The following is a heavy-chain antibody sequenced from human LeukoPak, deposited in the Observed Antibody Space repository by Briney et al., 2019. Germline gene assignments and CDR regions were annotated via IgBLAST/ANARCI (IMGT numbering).Heavy chain of an antibody. Sequence: SETLSLTCTVSGGSISSGGYYWSWIRQHPGKGLAWIGYIYYSGSTYYNPSLKSRVTISVDTSKNQFSLKLSSVTAADTAVYYCARVEVPAAPALLMFDPWGQGTLVTVSS. CDR1: GGSISSGGYY. V-gene: IGHV4-31*03. CDR2: IYYSGST. D-gene: IGHD2-2*01. CDR3: ARVEVPAAPALLMFDP. J-gene: IGHJ5*02.